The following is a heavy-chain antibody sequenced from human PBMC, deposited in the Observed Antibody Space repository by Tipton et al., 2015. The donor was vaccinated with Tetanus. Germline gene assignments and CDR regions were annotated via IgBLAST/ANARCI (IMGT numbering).Heavy chain of an antibody. CDR2: ISYHGTKT. Sequence: SLRLSCAASGFTFSNYAMHWVRQAPGKGLEWVAVISYHGTKTYYADSVRDRFTISRDSSKNTLYLQVNSLRAEDTAVYYCARDDDNGDYNLDYWGLGTLVTVSS. D-gene: IGHD4-17*01. CDR1: GFTFSNYA. V-gene: IGHV3-30-3*01. CDR3: ARDDDNGDYNLDY. J-gene: IGHJ4*02.